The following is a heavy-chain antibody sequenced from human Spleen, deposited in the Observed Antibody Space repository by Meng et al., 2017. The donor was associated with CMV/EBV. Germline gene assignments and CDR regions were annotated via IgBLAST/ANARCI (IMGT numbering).Heavy chain of an antibody. Sequence: ETLSLTCAASGFTFSSHAMSWVRQAPGKGLEWVSNIYSGGSSTYYADSVKGRFTISRDNSKNTLYLQMNSLRAEDTAVYYCAKARSSGGHYYYYDMDVWGQGTTVTVSS. CDR1: GFTFSSHA. D-gene: IGHD6-6*01. J-gene: IGHJ6*02. CDR3: AKARSSGGHYYYYDMDV. V-gene: IGHV3-23*03. CDR2: IYSGGSST.